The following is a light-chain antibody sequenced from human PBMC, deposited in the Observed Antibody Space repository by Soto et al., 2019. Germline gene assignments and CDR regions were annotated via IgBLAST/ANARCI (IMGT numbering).Light chain of an antibody. Sequence: QSALTQPGSVSGSPGQSITISCTGTSRDIGGYNYVSWYQQHPGKAPKLMIYDVSNRPSGVPNRFSGSKSGNTASLTISGLQAEEEAYYYCNSYTSSSTYVFGSGTKLTVL. CDR2: DVS. CDR1: SRDIGGYNY. CDR3: NSYTSSSTYV. J-gene: IGLJ1*01. V-gene: IGLV2-14*01.